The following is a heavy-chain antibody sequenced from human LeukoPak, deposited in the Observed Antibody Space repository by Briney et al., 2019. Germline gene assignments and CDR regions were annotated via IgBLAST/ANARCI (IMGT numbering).Heavy chain of an antibody. D-gene: IGHD3-10*01. J-gene: IGHJ4*02. Sequence: GSGPTLVNPTQTLTLTYTFSGFSLRTDGVGVGWIRQPPGKALEWLSLIYWHGDKRYNPSLKSRFTITKDTSKNQVVLTMTNMDPVDTATYYCARRRVATNPYYFDYWGQGTLVTVSS. CDR2: IYWHGDK. V-gene: IGHV2-5*01. CDR1: GFSLRTDGVG. CDR3: ARRRVATNPYYFDY.